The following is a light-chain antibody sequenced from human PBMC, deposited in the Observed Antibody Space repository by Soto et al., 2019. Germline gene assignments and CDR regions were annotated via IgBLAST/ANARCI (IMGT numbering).Light chain of an antibody. V-gene: IGLV4-69*01. Sequence: QPVLTQSPSASASLGASVKLTCTLSSGHSTYAIAWHQQQPETGPRYLMRVNNDGSHNRGDGITDRFSGSSSGSERSLTISNLQSDDEADYYCQTWGPGIVVFGGGTQLTVL. CDR1: SGHSTYA. CDR2: VNNDGSH. J-gene: IGLJ2*01. CDR3: QTWGPGIVV.